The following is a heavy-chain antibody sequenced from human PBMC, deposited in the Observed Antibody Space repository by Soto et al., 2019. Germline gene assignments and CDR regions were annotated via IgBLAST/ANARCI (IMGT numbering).Heavy chain of an antibody. CDR3: ARWSPKFYEDAFDI. D-gene: IGHD3-22*01. CDR1: GFTFSSYW. J-gene: IGHJ3*02. Sequence: GGSLRLSCAASGFTFSSYWMSWVRQAPGKGLEWVANIKQDGSEKYYVDSVKGRFTISRDNAKNSLYLQMNSLRAEDTAVYYCARWSPKFYEDAFDIWGQGTMVTVSS. V-gene: IGHV3-7*01. CDR2: IKQDGSEK.